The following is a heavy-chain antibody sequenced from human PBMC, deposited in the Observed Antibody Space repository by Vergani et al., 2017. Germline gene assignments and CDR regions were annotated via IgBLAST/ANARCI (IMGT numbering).Heavy chain of an antibody. D-gene: IGHD2-2*01. J-gene: IGHJ6*02. CDR3: EVSGVVVPDAASPHYYYGMDV. V-gene: IGHV4-34*01. CDR1: GGSLSGYY. Sequence: QVQLQQWGAGLLKPSETLSLTCAVYGGSLSGYYWSWIRQPSGKGLERIGEINHSRSTNYNPSLKSRVTISVDTSKNQFSLKLSSVTTADTAVYYCEVSGVVVPDAASPHYYYGMDVWGQGTTVTVSS. CDR2: INHSRST.